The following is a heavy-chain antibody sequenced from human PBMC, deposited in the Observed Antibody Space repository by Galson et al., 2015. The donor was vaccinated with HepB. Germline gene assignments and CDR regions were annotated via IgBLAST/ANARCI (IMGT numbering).Heavy chain of an antibody. J-gene: IGHJ5*02. Sequence: SLRLSCAASGFTFSSYGMHWVRQAPGKGLEWVAFIRYDGSNKYYADSVKGRLTISRDNSKDTLYLQMNSLRAEDTAVYYCAKDGRAREQWLQEYNWFDPWGQGTLVTVSS. V-gene: IGHV3-30*02. CDR1: GFTFSSYG. CDR2: IRYDGSNK. CDR3: AKDGRAREQWLQEYNWFDP. D-gene: IGHD6-19*01.